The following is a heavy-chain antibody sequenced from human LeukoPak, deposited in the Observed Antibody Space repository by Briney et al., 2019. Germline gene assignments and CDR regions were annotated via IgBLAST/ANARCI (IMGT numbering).Heavy chain of an antibody. CDR1: GGSISSYY. Sequence: SETLSLTCTVSGGSISSYYWSWIRQPPGKGLEWIGYIYYSGSTNYNPSLKSRVTISVDTSKNQFSLKLSSVTAADTAVYYCARGGSGRYRVYYYYMDVWGKGTTVTVSS. J-gene: IGHJ6*03. D-gene: IGHD6-19*01. CDR2: IYYSGST. CDR3: ARGGSGRYRVYYYYMDV. V-gene: IGHV4-59*01.